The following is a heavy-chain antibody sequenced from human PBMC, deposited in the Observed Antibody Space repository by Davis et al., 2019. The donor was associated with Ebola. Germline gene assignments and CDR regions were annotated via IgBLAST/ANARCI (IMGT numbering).Heavy chain of an antibody. CDR1: GFTFSSYG. D-gene: IGHD5-18*01. CDR2: ISYDGSNK. V-gene: IGHV3-30*18. CDR3: AKGGGYNSGGKYYYNGLDV. Sequence: GGSLRLSCAASGFTFSSYGMHWVRQAPGKGLEWVAVISYDGSNKYYADSVKGRFTISRDNSKNTLYLQMNSLRAGDTAVYYCAKGGGYNSGGKYYYNGLDVWGKGTTVTVSS. J-gene: IGHJ6*04.